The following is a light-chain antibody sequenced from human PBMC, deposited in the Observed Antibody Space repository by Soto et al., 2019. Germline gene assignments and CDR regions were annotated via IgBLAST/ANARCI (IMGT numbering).Light chain of an antibody. CDR3: QHYNTYSET. V-gene: IGKV1-5*03. Sequence: DIQMTQSPATLSASVGDRVTITCRASQSISTWLAWYQQKPGKVPKLLIYQASTLETGVPSRFSGSGSGKEFDRTVGSLQPDDFATYYCQHYNTYSETFGQGTKLEIK. J-gene: IGKJ2*01. CDR2: QAS. CDR1: QSISTW.